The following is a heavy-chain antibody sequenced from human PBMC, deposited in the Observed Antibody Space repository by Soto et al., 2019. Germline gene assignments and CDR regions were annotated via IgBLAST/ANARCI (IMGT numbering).Heavy chain of an antibody. CDR1: GFTFSSYA. V-gene: IGHV3-23*01. D-gene: IGHD1-1*01. CDR2: INGGGDST. J-gene: IGHJ4*02. CDR3: ARGWTFDL. Sequence: PVGSLRLSCAASGFTFSSYAMSWVRQAPGKGLEWVSGINGGGDSTYFADSVRGRFTISRDNSKYTLFLQMTSLRAEDTAVYYCARGWTFDLWGQGTLVTVSS.